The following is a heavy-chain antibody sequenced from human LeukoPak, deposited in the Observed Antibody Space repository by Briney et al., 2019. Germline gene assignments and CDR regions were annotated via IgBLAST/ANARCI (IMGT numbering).Heavy chain of an antibody. D-gene: IGHD3-10*01. CDR3: AKRASGSGTSLYYFDY. V-gene: IGHV3-23*01. CDR1: GFTFSSYA. J-gene: IGHJ4*02. CDR2: ISNSAGST. Sequence: GGSLRLSCAASGFTFSSYAMSWVRQAPGKGLEWVSVISNSAGSTFYADSVKGRFTISRDNSKNTLYLQMNSLRAEDTAVYYCAKRASGSGTSLYYFDYWGQGTLVTVSS.